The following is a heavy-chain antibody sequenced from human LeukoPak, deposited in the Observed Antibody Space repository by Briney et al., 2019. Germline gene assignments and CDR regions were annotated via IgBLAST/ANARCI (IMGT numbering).Heavy chain of an antibody. D-gene: IGHD1-26*01. J-gene: IGHJ4*02. CDR2: IGSSTSGYTI. V-gene: IGHV3-48*01. Sequence: GGSLRLSCAASGFTFSNYRMNWVRQAPGKGLEWVSYIGSSTSGYTIYYADSVRGRFTISRDNAKNSLYLQMNSLRAEDTAVYYCARGTGSYYGHFDYWGQGTLVTVSS. CDR3: ARGTGSYYGHFDY. CDR1: GFTFSNYR.